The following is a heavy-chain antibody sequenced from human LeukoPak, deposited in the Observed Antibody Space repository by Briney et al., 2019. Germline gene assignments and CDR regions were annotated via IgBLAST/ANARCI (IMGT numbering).Heavy chain of an antibody. V-gene: IGHV3-21*01. D-gene: IGHD3-3*01. Sequence: GGSLRLSCAPSGFTFSSYSMNWVRQAPGKGLEWVSSISSSSSYIYYADSVKGRFTISRDNAKNSLYLQMNSLRAEGTAVYYCASGATIFGVVIMVPHNDYWGQGTLVTVSS. CDR1: GFTFSSYS. CDR3: ASGATIFGVVIMVPHNDY. J-gene: IGHJ4*02. CDR2: ISSSSSYI.